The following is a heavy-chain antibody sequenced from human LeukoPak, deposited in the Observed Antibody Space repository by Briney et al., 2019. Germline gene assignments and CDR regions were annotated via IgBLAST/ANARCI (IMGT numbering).Heavy chain of an antibody. D-gene: IGHD3-9*01. CDR2: INHSGST. Sequence: SETLSLTCAVYGGSFSGYYWSWIRQPPGKGLEWIGEINHSGSTNYNPSLKSRVTISVDTSKNQFSLKLTSVTAADTALYYCTRLDEGYYGMDVWGQGTTVTVSS. CDR3: TRLDEGYYGMDV. CDR1: GGSFSGYY. J-gene: IGHJ6*02. V-gene: IGHV4-34*01.